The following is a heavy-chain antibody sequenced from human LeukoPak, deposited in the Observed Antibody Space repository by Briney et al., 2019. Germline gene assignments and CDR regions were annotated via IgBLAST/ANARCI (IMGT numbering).Heavy chain of an antibody. CDR1: GLTLSSYW. D-gene: IGHD1-14*01. CDR2: INTDGTAT. Sequence: QSEGSLRLSCAASGLTLSSYWMHWVRQAPGKGLVWVSHINTDGTATTYADSVKGRFTISRDNAKNTLYLQMNSLRAEDTAVYYCVRDSNPSFDYWGQGALVTVST. J-gene: IGHJ4*02. CDR3: VRDSNPSFDY. V-gene: IGHV3-74*01.